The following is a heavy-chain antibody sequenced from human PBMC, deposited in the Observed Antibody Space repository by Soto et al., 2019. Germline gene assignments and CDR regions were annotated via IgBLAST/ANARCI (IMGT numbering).Heavy chain of an antibody. CDR1: GFSLSTSGVG. V-gene: IGHV2-5*01. J-gene: IGHJ4*02. CDR2: IYWNDDR. Sequence: QITLKESGPTLVKPTQTLTLTCSFSGFSLSTSGVGVGWIRQPPGKAPECLALIYWNDDRFYWPSLENRLTITKDTSKNQVVLTMTDMDPVDAATYYCAHRQKGDYGSGSYLPFDHWGQGTLVTVSS. CDR3: AHRQKGDYGSGSYLPFDH. D-gene: IGHD3-10*01.